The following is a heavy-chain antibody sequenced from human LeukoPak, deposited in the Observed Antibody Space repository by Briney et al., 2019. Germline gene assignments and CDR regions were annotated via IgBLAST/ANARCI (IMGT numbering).Heavy chain of an antibody. CDR2: IYYSGST. CDR3: AGGTWLQHFDY. D-gene: IGHD5-24*01. Sequence: PSETLSLTCTVSGGSISSYYWSWIRQPPGKGLEWIGYIYYSGSTNYNPSLKSRVTISVDTSKNQFSLKLSSVTAADTAVYYCAGGTWLQHFDYWGQGTLVTVSS. J-gene: IGHJ4*02. CDR1: GGSISSYY. V-gene: IGHV4-59*01.